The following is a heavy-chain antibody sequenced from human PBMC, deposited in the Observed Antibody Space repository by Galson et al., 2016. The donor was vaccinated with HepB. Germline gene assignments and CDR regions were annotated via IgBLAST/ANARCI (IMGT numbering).Heavy chain of an antibody. CDR3: ARDRDAALDC. D-gene: IGHD6-13*01. CDR1: GYTFTNNG. J-gene: IGHJ4*02. CDR2: ISAHSGNT. Sequence: SVKVSCKASGYTFTNNGISWVRQAPGQGLEWMGWISAHSGNTNYAQKFQGRLTLTKDTSASTVYMELRSLRFDDTAMYYCARDRDAALDCWGQGALVTVSS. V-gene: IGHV1-18*01.